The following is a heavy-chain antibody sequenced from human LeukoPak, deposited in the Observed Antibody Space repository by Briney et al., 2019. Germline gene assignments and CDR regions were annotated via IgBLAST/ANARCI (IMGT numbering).Heavy chain of an antibody. Sequence: PGGSLRLSCAASGFRFSDFTMTWVRQAPEKGPEWVSAIGGRGGSTYYADSLGGRFIISRDNSKDMVYLQMNSLKVEDTATYYCGKEGGAWGQGTKVTVSS. D-gene: IGHD3-16*01. CDR1: GFRFSDFT. V-gene: IGHV3-23*01. J-gene: IGHJ5*02. CDR2: IGGRGGST. CDR3: GKEGGA.